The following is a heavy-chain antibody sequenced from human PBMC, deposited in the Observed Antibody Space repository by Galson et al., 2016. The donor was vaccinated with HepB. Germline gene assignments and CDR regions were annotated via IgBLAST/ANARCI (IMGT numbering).Heavy chain of an antibody. Sequence: VRQPPGKGLEWVSGINWNSANIGYADSVKGRFTISRDNAKNSLYLEMNSLRAEDTALYYCAKDRGSSAYHSFDYWGQGTLVTVSS. J-gene: IGHJ4*02. D-gene: IGHD3-22*01. CDR2: INWNSANI. CDR3: AKDRGSSAYHSFDY. V-gene: IGHV3-9*01.